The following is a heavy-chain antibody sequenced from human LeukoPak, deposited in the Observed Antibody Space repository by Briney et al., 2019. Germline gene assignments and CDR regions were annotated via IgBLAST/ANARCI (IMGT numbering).Heavy chain of an antibody. D-gene: IGHD4-17*01. CDR1: GFTFSSYS. CDR3: ARDLTSVPTR. CDR2: ISTSNSYI. J-gene: IGHJ4*02. V-gene: IGHV3-21*01. Sequence: PGGSLRLSCAASGFTFSSYSMNWVRQAPGKGLEWVSSISTSNSYIFYADSLKGRFTISRDNVKNSLYLQMNSLRAEDTAVYYCARDLTSVPTRWGQGTLVTVSS.